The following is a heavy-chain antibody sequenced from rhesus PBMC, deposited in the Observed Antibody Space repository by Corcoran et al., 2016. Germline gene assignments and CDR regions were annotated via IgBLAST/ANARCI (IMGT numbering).Heavy chain of an antibody. CDR2: INPSNDNT. J-gene: IGHJ3*01. Sequence: QVQLVQSGAEVKKPGTSVRLSCKASGYTFTSYYIHWVRQAPGQVLEWMGWINPSNDNTGYAKKFQGRVTMTRDTSTSTAYMELNSLRSDDTAVYYCARYYSGSQGLDFWGQGLRVTVSS. CDR3: ARYYSGSQGLDF. CDR1: GYTFTSYY. D-gene: IGHD3-16*01. V-gene: IGHV1-200*01.